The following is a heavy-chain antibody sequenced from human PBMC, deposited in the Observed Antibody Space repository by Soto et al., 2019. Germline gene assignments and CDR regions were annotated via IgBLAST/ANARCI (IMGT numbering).Heavy chain of an antibody. J-gene: IGHJ4*02. CDR3: ARVTYDSFTAYSYYFDY. CDR2: VYYSGSV. Sequence: SETLSLTCTVSGDSIRPYYWTWIRQPPGKGLEWIGYVYYSGSVNYKSSLKSRVTMSVDTSKNQFSLRLNSVTAADTAVYYCARVTYDSFTAYSYYFDYWGQGTLVTV. D-gene: IGHD3-9*01. CDR1: GDSIRPYY. V-gene: IGHV4-59*01.